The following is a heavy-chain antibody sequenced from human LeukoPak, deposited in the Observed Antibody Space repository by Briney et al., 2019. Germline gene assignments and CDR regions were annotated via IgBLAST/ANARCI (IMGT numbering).Heavy chain of an antibody. D-gene: IGHD3-10*01. CDR2: ISGSGDST. CDR1: GFTFSSYA. CDR3: ANNVRSRPNKTYFDY. J-gene: IGHJ4*02. V-gene: IGHV3-23*01. Sequence: PGGSLRLSCAASGFTFSSYAMAWVRQAPGKGLEWVSSISGSGDSTYYADSVRGRFTISRDNSKKPLYLQVSSLRAEDTAVYFCANNVRSRPNKTYFDYWGQGTLVTVSS.